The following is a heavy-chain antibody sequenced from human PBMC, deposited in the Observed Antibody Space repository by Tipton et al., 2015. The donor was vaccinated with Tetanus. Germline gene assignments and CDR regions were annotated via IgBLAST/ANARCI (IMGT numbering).Heavy chain of an antibody. Sequence: TLSLTCTVSGASISSGGYYWSWIRQHPGKGLEWVGYIYYSGSTYYNPSLKSRVTISVDTSKNQFSLKLSSVTAADTAVYYCARAVEVAVAGMGLYYYYGMDVWGQGTTVTVSS. CDR1: GASISSGGYY. V-gene: IGHV4-31*03. CDR3: ARAVEVAVAGMGLYYYYGMDV. D-gene: IGHD6-19*01. CDR2: IYYSGST. J-gene: IGHJ6*02.